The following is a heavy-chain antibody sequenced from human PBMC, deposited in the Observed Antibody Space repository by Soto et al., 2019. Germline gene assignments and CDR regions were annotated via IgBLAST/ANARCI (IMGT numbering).Heavy chain of an antibody. CDR3: ARMIRSYYYGVDV. J-gene: IGHJ6*02. V-gene: IGHV4-59*01. CDR1: GGSISSYY. CDR2: IHYSGST. D-gene: IGHD3-22*01. Sequence: QVQLQESGPGLVMPSETLSLTCTVSGGSISSYYWSWIRQPPGKGLEWIGHIHYSGSTNYNPSLESRVTISVDTSKNQLSLNLSSVTAADTAVYYCARMIRSYYYGVDVWGQGTTVTVSS.